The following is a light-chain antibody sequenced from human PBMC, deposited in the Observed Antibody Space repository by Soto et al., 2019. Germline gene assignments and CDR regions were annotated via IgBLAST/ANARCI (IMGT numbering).Light chain of an antibody. CDR3: QQYNNWPLT. Sequence: EIVLTQSPGTLSLSPGERGTLSCRASQNLGTLYLAWFQQKSGQAPRLLIYSASRRATGIPDRFTGSGSGTDFTLTITSLQSEDFAVYWCQQYNNWPLTFGPGTRLEIK. V-gene: IGKV3D-20*02. CDR1: QNLGTLY. CDR2: SAS. J-gene: IGKJ5*01.